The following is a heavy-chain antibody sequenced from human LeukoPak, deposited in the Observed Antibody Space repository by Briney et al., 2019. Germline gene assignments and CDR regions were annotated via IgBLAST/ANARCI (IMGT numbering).Heavy chain of an antibody. D-gene: IGHD3-22*01. V-gene: IGHV3-30*18. J-gene: IGHJ4*02. CDR2: ISYDGSNN. Sequence: PGGSLRLSCAASGFTVSSFDMHWVRQAPGRGLEWGAVISYDGSNNYYADSVKGRFTISRDNSKTTLYLQMHSLRAEDTAVYYCAKGYYYDSRGYPGEREYYFDYWGQGTLVTVSS. CDR3: AKGYYYDSRGYPGEREYYFDY. CDR1: GFTVSSFD.